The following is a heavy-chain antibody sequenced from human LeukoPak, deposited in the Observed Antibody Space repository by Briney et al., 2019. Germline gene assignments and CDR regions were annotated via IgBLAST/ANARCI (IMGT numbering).Heavy chain of an antibody. CDR3: AKSSGYETDWFDP. CDR2: ISGSGDST. D-gene: IGHD3-22*01. J-gene: IGHJ5*02. Sequence: GGSLRLSCAASGFTFSTYAMNWVRQAPGKGLEWVSAISGSGDSTYYADSVKGRFTISRDNAKNSLYLQMNSLRAEDTAVYYCAKSSGYETDWFDPWGQGTLVTVSS. CDR1: GFTFSTYA. V-gene: IGHV3-23*01.